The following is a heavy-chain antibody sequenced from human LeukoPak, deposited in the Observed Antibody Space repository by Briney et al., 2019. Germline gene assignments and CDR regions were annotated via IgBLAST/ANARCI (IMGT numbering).Heavy chain of an antibody. V-gene: IGHV3-23*01. J-gene: IGHJ4*02. CDR1: GFTFASYA. CDR2: ITPGRGDT. CDR3: AKDRVLARLKLLRLFDD. D-gene: IGHD1-7*01. Sequence: GSLRLSCEASGFTFASYAMNWVRQAPGKGLEWVSDITPGRGDTYYADSVKGRFTISRDNSKNTLYLQMNSLRAEDTAVYYCAKDRVLARLKLLRLFDDWGQGTLVTVSS.